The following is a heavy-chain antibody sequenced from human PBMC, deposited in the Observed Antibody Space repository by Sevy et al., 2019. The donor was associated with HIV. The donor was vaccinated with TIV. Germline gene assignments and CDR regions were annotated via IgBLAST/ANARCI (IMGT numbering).Heavy chain of an antibody. CDR1: GGTFSSYA. V-gene: IGHV1-69*13. D-gene: IGHD6-13*01. CDR2: MIAIFGTS. Sequence: ASVKVSCKASGGTFSSYAISWVRQAPGQGLEWMGGMIAIFGTSNYAQNFQGRVTITADESTGTTYMELSSLRSEDTAIYYCAKVGSAGLGAYFDYWGQGTLVTVSS. J-gene: IGHJ4*02. CDR3: AKVGSAGLGAYFDY.